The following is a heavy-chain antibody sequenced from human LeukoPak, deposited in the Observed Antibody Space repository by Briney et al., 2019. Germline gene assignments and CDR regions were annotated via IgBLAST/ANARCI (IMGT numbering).Heavy chain of an antibody. CDR1: GFTFSTYG. CDR2: ISYDGINK. CDR3: ARDFDTLTGYYWKSFDY. J-gene: IGHJ4*02. Sequence: GGSLRLSCAASGFTFSTYGMHWVRQAPGEGLEWMAVISYDGINKDYADSVKDRFTVSRDNSKNTLYLQMYSLRAEDTAVYFCARDFDTLTGYYWKSFDYWGQGTLVTVSS. D-gene: IGHD3-9*01. V-gene: IGHV3-30*03.